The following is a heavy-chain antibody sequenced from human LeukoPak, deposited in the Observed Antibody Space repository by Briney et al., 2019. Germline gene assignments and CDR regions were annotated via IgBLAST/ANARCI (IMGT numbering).Heavy chain of an antibody. D-gene: IGHD2-21*02. V-gene: IGHV1-2*02. CDR1: GYTFTGYY. Sequence: ASVKVSCKASGYTFTGYYMHWVRQAPGQGLEWMGWINPNSGGTNYAQKFQGRVTMTRDTSISTAYMELSSLRSDDTAVYYCARDLSEIVVVTAMTDDAFDIWGQGTMVTVSS. CDR3: ARDLSEIVVVTAMTDDAFDI. CDR2: INPNSGGT. J-gene: IGHJ3*02.